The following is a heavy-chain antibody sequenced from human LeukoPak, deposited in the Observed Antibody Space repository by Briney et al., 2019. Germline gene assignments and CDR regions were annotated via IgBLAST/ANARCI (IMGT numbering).Heavy chain of an antibody. CDR2: INTNTGNP. Sequence: ASVKVSCKASGYTFTSYAMNWVRQAPGQGLEWMGWINTNTGNPTYAQGFTGRFVFSLDTSVSTAYLQISSLKAEDTAVYYCARGLWFGELLFHLDYWGQGTLVTVSS. D-gene: IGHD3-10*01. CDR1: GYTFTSYA. V-gene: IGHV7-4-1*02. J-gene: IGHJ4*02. CDR3: ARGLWFGELLFHLDY.